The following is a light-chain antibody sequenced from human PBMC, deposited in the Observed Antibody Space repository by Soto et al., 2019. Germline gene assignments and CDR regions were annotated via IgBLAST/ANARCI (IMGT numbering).Light chain of an antibody. CDR3: QQRSNWTLT. CDR1: QSVSSY. V-gene: IGKV3-11*01. CDR2: DAS. Sequence: EILLTQSRASLSLSPGGRATLSCRASQSVSSYLAGYQQKPGQAPRILIYDASNTATGIPARFSGSGSGTDCTLTISSLEPEDFAVYYCQQRSNWTLTFGGGTKVDIK. J-gene: IGKJ4*01.